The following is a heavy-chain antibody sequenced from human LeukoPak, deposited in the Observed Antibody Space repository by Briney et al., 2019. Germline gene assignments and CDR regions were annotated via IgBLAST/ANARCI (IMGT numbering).Heavy chain of an antibody. CDR1: GVSINSHY. J-gene: IGHJ4*02. CDR2: VSYSGST. CDR3: VRGGDDASMWRYYFDF. Sequence: SETLSLTCTVSGVSINSHYWRWIRQPSGKGLEWIGYVSYSGSTSYNPSLKSRVTISVDTSKTQFSLKLSSVTATDTFMYYCVRGGDDASMWRYYFDFWGQGTLVSVSS. V-gene: IGHV4-59*11. D-gene: IGHD5-18*01.